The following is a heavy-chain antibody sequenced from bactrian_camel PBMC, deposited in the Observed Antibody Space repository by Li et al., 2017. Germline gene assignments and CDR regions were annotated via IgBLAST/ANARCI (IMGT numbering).Heavy chain of an antibody. Sequence: DVQLVESGGGLVQPGGSLRLSCTASGFTGSRSYMSWVRQAPGKGLEWVAGIYIGGGATYVADSVWGRFTISQDYANNTVYLQMNSLEPEDTAKYYCAADKSPCSRIPVYWVREDQYKYWGQGTQVTVS. CDR1: GFTGSRSY. V-gene: IGHV3S40*01. D-gene: IGHD2*01. CDR3: AADKSPCSRIPVYWVREDQYKY. CDR2: IYIGGGAT. J-gene: IGHJ4*01.